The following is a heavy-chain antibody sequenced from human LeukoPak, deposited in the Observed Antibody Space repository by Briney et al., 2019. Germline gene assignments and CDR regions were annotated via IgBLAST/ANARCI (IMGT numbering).Heavy chain of an antibody. CDR1: GFTFSSYW. Sequence: GGSLRLSCGASGFTFSSYWMHWVRQAPGKGRVWISRINSDGSTTSYADSVKGRFTISRDNAKNTLYLQMNSLRAEDTAVYYCARGNYYGQDYWGQGTLVTVSS. J-gene: IGHJ4*02. CDR3: ARGNYYGQDY. V-gene: IGHV3-74*01. D-gene: IGHD3-10*01. CDR2: INSDGSTT.